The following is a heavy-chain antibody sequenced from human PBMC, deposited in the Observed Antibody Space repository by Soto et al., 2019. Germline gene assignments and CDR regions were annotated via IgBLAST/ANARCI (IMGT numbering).Heavy chain of an antibody. CDR1: GGSISIGDYY. Sequence: SETLSLTCTVSGGSISIGDYYLSWFRQPPGKGLEWIGYIYYSGSTYYNPSLKSRLTMSVDASKDHLSLKLSSVTAADTAVYSCARAFDDSSGYHGGLGYSGQGTLVTVSS. CDR3: ARAFDDSSGYHGGLGY. J-gene: IGHJ4*02. D-gene: IGHD3-22*01. V-gene: IGHV4-30-4*01. CDR2: IYYSGST.